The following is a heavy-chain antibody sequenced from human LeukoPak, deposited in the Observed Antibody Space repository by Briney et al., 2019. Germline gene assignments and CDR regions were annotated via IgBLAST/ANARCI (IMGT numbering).Heavy chain of an antibody. CDR1: GYTFTSYD. D-gene: IGHD1-26*01. CDR3: ARVTGSIDY. CDR2: MNLNSGNT. J-gene: IGHJ4*02. V-gene: IGHV1-8*01. Sequence: ASVKVSCKASGYTFTSYDINWVRQATGQGLEWMGWMNLNSGNTGYAQKFQGRVTMTRDTSISTAHMELSTLTSDDTAVYYCARVTGSIDYWGQGTLVTVSS.